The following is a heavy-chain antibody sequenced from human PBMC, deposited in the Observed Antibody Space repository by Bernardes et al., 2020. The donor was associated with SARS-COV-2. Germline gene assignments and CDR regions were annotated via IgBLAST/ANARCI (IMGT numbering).Heavy chain of an antibody. V-gene: IGHV3-74*01. J-gene: IGHJ6*02. CDR1: GFTLSFYW. CDR2: INSDGSST. D-gene: IGHD3-22*01. CDR3: TRDHHYYDSSDHLYYYGMDV. Sequence: GGSLRLSCAASGFTLSFYWMHWVRQAPGKGLVWVSRINSDGSSTTYADSVEGRFTISRDNAKNTLYLEMNTLRVEDTAVYYCTRDHHYYDSSDHLYYYGMDVWGQGTPVTVSS.